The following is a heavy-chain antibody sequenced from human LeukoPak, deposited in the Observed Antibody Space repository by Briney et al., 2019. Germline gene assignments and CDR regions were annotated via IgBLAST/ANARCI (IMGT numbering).Heavy chain of an antibody. CDR3: AKDKHSYGFFDY. Sequence: GRSLRLSCAASGFTFSSYGMHWVRQAPGKGLEWVAVISYDGSNKYYADSVKGRFTISRDNSKNTLYLQMNSLRAEDTAVYYCAKDKHSYGFFDYWGQGTLVTVSS. CDR1: GFTFSSYG. D-gene: IGHD5-18*01. V-gene: IGHV3-30*18. J-gene: IGHJ4*02. CDR2: ISYDGSNK.